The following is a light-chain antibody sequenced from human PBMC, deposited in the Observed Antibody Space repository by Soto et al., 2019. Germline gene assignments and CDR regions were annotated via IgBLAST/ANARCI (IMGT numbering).Light chain of an antibody. V-gene: IGKV3-11*01. J-gene: IGKJ5*01. Sequence: IVFTQSPATLSLSPGQRATLFCRASQSVSSYFAWYQQKPGQAPNLLIYDASNRATGIPARFSGSGSGTDFNLTISSLETEDFAVYYCQQRSNWPLTFGQGTRLEIK. CDR1: QSVSSY. CDR2: DAS. CDR3: QQRSNWPLT.